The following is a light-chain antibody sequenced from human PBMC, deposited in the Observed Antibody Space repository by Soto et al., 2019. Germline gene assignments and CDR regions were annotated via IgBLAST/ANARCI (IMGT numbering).Light chain of an antibody. CDR2: DAS. J-gene: IGKJ4*01. Sequence: IVLTQSPFTLSMSPGERATLSCRASQSVSSYLAWYQQKPGQAPRLLIYDASNRAAGISARFSGSGSGTEFNLTIISRLSSDYAVYFYQQYYDGWPLTFGGGTKVDIK. CDR1: QSVSSY. V-gene: IGKV3D-15*01. CDR3: QQYYDGWPLT.